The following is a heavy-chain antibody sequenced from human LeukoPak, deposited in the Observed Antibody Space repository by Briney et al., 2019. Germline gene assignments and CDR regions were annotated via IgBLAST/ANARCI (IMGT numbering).Heavy chain of an antibody. D-gene: IGHD3-3*01. CDR2: INWNGGST. CDR1: GFTFDDYD. CDR3: ARVLRRLQQSWGSYYMDV. V-gene: IGHV3-20*04. Sequence: GGSLRLSCAASGFTFDDYDMSWVRQAPGKGLEWVSGINWNGGSTGYADSVKGRFTISRDNAKNSLYLQMNSLRAKDTAVYYCARVLRRLQQSWGSYYMDVWGKGTTVTISS. J-gene: IGHJ6*03.